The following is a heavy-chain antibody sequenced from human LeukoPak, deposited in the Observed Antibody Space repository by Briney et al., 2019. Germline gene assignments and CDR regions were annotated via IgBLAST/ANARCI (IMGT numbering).Heavy chain of an antibody. CDR1: GGSISSSNW. V-gene: IGHV4-4*02. D-gene: IGHD3-22*01. Sequence: PSETLSLTCAVSGGSISSSNWWSWVRQPPGKGLEWIGEIYHSGSTNYNPSLKSRVTISVDKSKNQFSLKLSSVTAADTAVYYCARHPYYYDSSGYYYAGRDYWGQGTLVTVSS. CDR3: ARHPYYYDSSGYYYAGRDY. CDR2: IYHSGST. J-gene: IGHJ4*02.